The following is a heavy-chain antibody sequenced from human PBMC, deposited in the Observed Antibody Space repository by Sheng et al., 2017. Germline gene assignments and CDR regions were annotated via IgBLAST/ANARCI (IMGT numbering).Heavy chain of an antibody. D-gene: IGHD3-16*01. CDR2: IGGSDGRT. CDR3: VKNRGSEDAFGI. Sequence: EVQLVESGGGLVQPGGTLRLSCGASGFTFSSYGMSWARQAPGKGLEWVSTIGGSDGRTYYPDYVKGRFTISRDKSTNTLYLQMNSLRGEDTATYYCVKNRGSEDAFGIW. V-gene: IGHV3-23*04. J-gene: IGHJ3*02. CDR1: GFTFSSYG.